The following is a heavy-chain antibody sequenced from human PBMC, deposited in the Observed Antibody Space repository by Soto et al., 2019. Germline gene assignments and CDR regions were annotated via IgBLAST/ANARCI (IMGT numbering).Heavy chain of an antibody. D-gene: IGHD3-9*01. Sequence: SETLSLTCTVSGGSINSYYWSWIRQPPGKGLEWIGYIYSSGSTNYIPSLQSRLTISLDTSKNQFSLKLSSVTAADTAVYYCARHVSPYDLLTGSFDSWGQGTLVTLSS. CDR3: ARHVSPYDLLTGSFDS. J-gene: IGHJ5*01. CDR1: GGSINSYY. V-gene: IGHV4-59*08. CDR2: IYSSGST.